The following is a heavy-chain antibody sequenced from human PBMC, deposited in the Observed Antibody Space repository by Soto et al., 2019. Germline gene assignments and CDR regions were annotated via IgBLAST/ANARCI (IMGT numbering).Heavy chain of an antibody. CDR2: ISYDGSNK. V-gene: IGHV3-30*18. D-gene: IGHD1-26*01. CDR3: AKGSSYSSVGFDY. Sequence: QVQLVESGGGVVQPGRSLRLCCAASGFTFSSYGMHWVRQAPGKGLEWVAVISYDGSNKYYADSVKGRFTISRDNSKNTLYLQMNSLRAEDTAVYYCAKGSSYSSVGFDYWGQGTLVTVSS. CDR1: GFTFSSYG. J-gene: IGHJ4*02.